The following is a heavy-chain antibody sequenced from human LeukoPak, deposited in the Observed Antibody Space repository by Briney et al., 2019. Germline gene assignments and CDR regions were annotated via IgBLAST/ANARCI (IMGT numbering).Heavy chain of an antibody. CDR3: ARVMVRGVNTPNY. Sequence: ASVKVSCKASGYTFTSHPMNWVRPAPGQGLEWMGWINNNTGNPTYAQGFTGRFVFSLDTSVSTAYLQIRSLKAEDTAVYYCARVMVRGVNTPNYWGQGTLVTVSS. V-gene: IGHV7-4-1*02. CDR1: GYTFTSHP. J-gene: IGHJ4*02. D-gene: IGHD3-10*01. CDR2: INNNTGNP.